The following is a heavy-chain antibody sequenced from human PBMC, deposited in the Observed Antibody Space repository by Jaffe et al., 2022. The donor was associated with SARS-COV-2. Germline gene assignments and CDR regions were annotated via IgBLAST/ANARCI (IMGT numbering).Heavy chain of an antibody. Sequence: EVQLVESGGGLVQPGGSLRLSCAASGFTFSSYAMSWVRQAPGKGLEWVSGISGSDSSTYYADSVKGRFTISRDNSKNTLYLQMNSLRGEDTAVYYCAKDLSAGRGFDYWGQGTRVTVSS. CDR3: AKDLSAGRGFDY. J-gene: IGHJ4*02. CDR2: ISGSDSST. D-gene: IGHD1-1*01. CDR1: GFTFSSYA. V-gene: IGHV3-23*04.